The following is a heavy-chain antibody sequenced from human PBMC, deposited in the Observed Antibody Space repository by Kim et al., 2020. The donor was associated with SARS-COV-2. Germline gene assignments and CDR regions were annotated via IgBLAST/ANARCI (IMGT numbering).Heavy chain of an antibody. J-gene: IGHJ4*02. CDR3: ARDSLVSYSGYVL. CDR1: GFTFSSYS. CDR2: ISSSSSYI. D-gene: IGHD5-12*01. V-gene: IGHV3-21*01. Sequence: GGSLRLSCAASGFTFSSYSMNWVRQAPGKGLEWVSSISSSSSYIYYADSVKGRFTISRDNAKNSLYLQMNSLRAEDTAVYYCARDSLVSYSGYVLWGQGTLVTVSS.